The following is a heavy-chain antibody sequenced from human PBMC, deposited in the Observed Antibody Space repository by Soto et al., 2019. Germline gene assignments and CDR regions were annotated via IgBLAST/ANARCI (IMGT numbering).Heavy chain of an antibody. D-gene: IGHD7-27*01. CDR3: VRELGLAY. Sequence: GGSLRLSCTASGFNTRFYSMSWVRQTPGKGLEWVAALSRSGGATYYADSVRGRFTISRDASKDTLFLQMSNLRAEDTALYYCVRELGLAYWGQGALVTVSS. J-gene: IGHJ4*02. CDR1: GFNTRFYS. V-gene: IGHV3-23*01. CDR2: LSRSGGAT.